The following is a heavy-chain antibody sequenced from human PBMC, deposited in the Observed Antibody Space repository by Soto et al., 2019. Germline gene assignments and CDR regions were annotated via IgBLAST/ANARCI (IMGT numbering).Heavy chain of an antibody. V-gene: IGHV3-30*04. CDR3: AKERAVQLVPYFDY. D-gene: IGHD6-6*01. Sequence: QVQLVESGGGVVQPGRSLRLSCAASGFTFSSYAMHWVRQAPGKGLEWVAVISYDGSNKYYADSVKGRFTISRDNSKNTLYLQMNSLRAEDTAVYYCAKERAVQLVPYFDYWGQGTLVTVSS. CDR1: GFTFSSYA. CDR2: ISYDGSNK. J-gene: IGHJ4*02.